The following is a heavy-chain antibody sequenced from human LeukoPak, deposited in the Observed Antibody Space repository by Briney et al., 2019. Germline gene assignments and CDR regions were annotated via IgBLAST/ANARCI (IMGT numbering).Heavy chain of an antibody. J-gene: IGHJ4*02. CDR2: ISGSSSYI. Sequence: KSGGSLRLSCAASGFTFSTNAMTWVRQAPGKGLGWVSSISGSSSYIYYADSVKGRFSISRDNAKNSLYLQMNSLRAEDTAVYYCARDLLGWELHYFDYWGQGTLVTVSS. CDR3: ARDLLGWELHYFDY. CDR1: GFTFSTNA. V-gene: IGHV3-21*01. D-gene: IGHD1-26*01.